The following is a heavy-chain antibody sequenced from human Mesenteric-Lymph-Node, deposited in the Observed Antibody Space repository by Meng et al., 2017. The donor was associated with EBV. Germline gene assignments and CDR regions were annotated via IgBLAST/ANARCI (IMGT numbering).Heavy chain of an antibody. J-gene: IGHJ4*02. V-gene: IGHV6-1*01. Sequence: QVQLQQSGPGLVKPSXYLSLTCVXSGDSVSSSSAAWTWIRQSPPRGLEWLGRTYYRSKWYNDYAVSVKSRITINPDTSKNQFSLQLNSVTPEDTAVYYCASSRPLAGNWNYHYWGQGTLVTVSS. CDR2: TYYRSKWYN. D-gene: IGHD1-7*01. CDR3: ASSRPLAGNWNYHY. CDR1: GDSVSSSSAA.